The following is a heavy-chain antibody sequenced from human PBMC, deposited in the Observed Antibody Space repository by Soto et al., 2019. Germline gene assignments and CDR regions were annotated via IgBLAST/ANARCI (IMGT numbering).Heavy chain of an antibody. V-gene: IGHV1-3*01. J-gene: IGHJ6*02. CDR2: INAGNGNT. Sequence: ASVKVSCKASGYTFTSDGIHWVRQAPGQRLEWTGWINAGNGNTKYSEKFQGRVTITRDTSASTAYLELSSLRSEDTAVYYCARDPNDSSAYYHHYYYGMDVWGQGTTVTVSS. CDR3: ARDPNDSSAYYHHYYYGMDV. D-gene: IGHD3-22*01. CDR1: GYTFTSDG.